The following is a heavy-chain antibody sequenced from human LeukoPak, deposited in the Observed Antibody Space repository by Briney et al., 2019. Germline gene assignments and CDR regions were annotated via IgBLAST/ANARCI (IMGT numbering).Heavy chain of an antibody. D-gene: IGHD2-8*01. CDR3: SRPRLLYFFDN. V-gene: IGHV3-53*01. Sequence: GGSLRLSCAVSGFTASSEDMTWVRQAPERGLEWVSVIYSRGTTSYRGSFKGRFTNSRNLSNNTFLPQMNNLATEDTALYSLSRPRLLYFFDNWGPGTLVTVSS. J-gene: IGHJ4*02. CDR1: GFTASSED. CDR2: IYSRGTT.